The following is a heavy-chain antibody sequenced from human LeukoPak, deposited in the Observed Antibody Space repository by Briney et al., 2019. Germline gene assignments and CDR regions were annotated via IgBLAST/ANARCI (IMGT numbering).Heavy chain of an antibody. J-gene: IGHJ6*01. CDR3: ARDRQGVDYGMDV. Sequence: SGGSLRLSCAASGFTFSSYSMNWVRQAPGKGLEWVSYISSSSSYIYYADSVKGRFTISRDNAKNSLYLQMNSLRAEDTAVYYCARDRQGVDYGMDVWGQGTTVTVSS. D-gene: IGHD2-15*01. CDR1: GFTFSSYS. V-gene: IGHV3-21*05. CDR2: ISSSSSYI.